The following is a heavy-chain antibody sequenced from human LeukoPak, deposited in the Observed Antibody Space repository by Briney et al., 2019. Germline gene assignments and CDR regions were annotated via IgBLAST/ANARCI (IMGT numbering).Heavy chain of an antibody. CDR2: IIPIFGTA. D-gene: IGHD3-3*01. V-gene: IGHV1-69*13. CDR3: ARGVGVTIFGVVIVEDYYYFMDV. J-gene: IGHJ6*03. CDR1: GGTFSSYA. Sequence: SVKVSCKASGGTFSSYAISWVRQAPGQGLEWMGGIIPIFGTANYAQKFQGGVTITADESTSTAYMELSRLRSDDTAVYYCARGVGVTIFGVVIVEDYYYFMDVWGKGTTVTVSS.